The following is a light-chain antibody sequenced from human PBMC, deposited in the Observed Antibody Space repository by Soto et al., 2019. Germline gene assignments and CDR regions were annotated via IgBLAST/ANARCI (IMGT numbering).Light chain of an antibody. CDR3: QQYDNLPP. V-gene: IGKV1-33*01. J-gene: IGKJ3*01. Sequence: DIPMTQSPSSLSASVGDRVTITCQASQDISNYLNWYQQKPGKAPKLLIYDASNLETGVPSRFSGSGSGTDFTFTISSLQPEDIATYYCQQYDNLPPFGLGTKVDIK. CDR1: QDISNY. CDR2: DAS.